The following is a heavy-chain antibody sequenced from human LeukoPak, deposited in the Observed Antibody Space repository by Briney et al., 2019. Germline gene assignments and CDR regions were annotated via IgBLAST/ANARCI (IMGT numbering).Heavy chain of an antibody. CDR2: IIPIFGTA. D-gene: IGHD6-13*01. CDR3: ARDPGIAAAGTVGDGMDV. J-gene: IGHJ6*02. Sequence: GASVKVSCMASGGTFTIYAISWVRQAPGQGLEWMGGIIPIFGTANYAQKFQGRVTITADESTSTAYMELSSLRSEDTAVYYCARDPGIAAAGTVGDGMDVSGQGTTVTVSS. V-gene: IGHV1-69*13. CDR1: GGTFTIYA.